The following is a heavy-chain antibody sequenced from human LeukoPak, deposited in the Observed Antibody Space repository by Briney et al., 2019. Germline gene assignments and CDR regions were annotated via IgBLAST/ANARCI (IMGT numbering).Heavy chain of an antibody. D-gene: IGHD2-15*01. CDR1: GGSISSYY. V-gene: IGHV4-39*07. CDR3: ARARPRYCSGGSCYSDFDY. CDR2: IYYSGST. J-gene: IGHJ4*02. Sequence: SETLSLTCTVSGGSISSYYWGWIRQPPGKGLEWIGSIYYSGSTYYNPSLESRVTISVDTSKNQFSLKLSSVTAADTAVYYCARARPRYCSGGSCYSDFDYWGQGTLVTVSS.